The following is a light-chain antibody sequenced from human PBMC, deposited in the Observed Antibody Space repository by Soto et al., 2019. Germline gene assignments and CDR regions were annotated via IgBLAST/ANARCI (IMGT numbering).Light chain of an antibody. CDR2: EVS. J-gene: IGLJ2*01. CDR1: SSDVGAYNY. CDR3: TSYTDSNTPV. Sequence: QSALTQPASVSGSPGQSITISCTGTSSDVGAYNYVSWYQQQPGKVPKLMIFEVSNRPSGVSNRFSGSKSGNTASLTISGLQAEDEADYYCTSYTDSNTPVFGGGTKLTVL. V-gene: IGLV2-14*01.